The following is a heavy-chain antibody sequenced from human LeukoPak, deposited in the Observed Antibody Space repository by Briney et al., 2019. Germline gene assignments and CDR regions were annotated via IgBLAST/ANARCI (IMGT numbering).Heavy chain of an antibody. CDR3: AKAALAHSGGVCYSPFDP. J-gene: IGHJ5*02. CDR2: ISGSGANT. D-gene: IGHD2-21*02. Sequence: PGGSLRLSCAASGFTFTNYAMSWVRQAPGKGLEWVSAISGSGANTYYADSVKGRFTISRDNSKNTLYLQMNSLRAEDTAVYYCAKAALAHSGGVCYSPFDPWGQGTLVTVSS. CDR1: GFTFTNYA. V-gene: IGHV3-23*01.